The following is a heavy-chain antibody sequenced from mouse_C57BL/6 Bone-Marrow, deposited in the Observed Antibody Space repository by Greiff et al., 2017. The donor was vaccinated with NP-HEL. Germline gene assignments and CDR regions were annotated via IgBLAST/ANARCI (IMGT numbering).Heavy chain of an antibody. CDR2: IYPGSGST. V-gene: IGHV1-55*01. CDR3: ARSNYYGSIAWFAY. CDR1: GYTFTSYW. D-gene: IGHD1-1*01. J-gene: IGHJ3*01. Sequence: QVQLQQSGAELVKPGASVKMSCKASGYTFTSYWITWVKQRPGQGLEWIGDIYPGSGSTNYNEKFKSKATLTVDTSSSTAYMQLSSLTSEDSAVYYCARSNYYGSIAWFAYWGQGTLVTVSA.